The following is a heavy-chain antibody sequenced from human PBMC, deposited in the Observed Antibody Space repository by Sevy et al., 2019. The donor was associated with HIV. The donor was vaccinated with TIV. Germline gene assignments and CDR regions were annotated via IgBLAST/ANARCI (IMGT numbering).Heavy chain of an antibody. D-gene: IGHD3-22*01. CDR2: FDPEDGET. J-gene: IGHJ4*02. CDR3: ATAREYYEDNSGYFDY. V-gene: IGHV1-24*01. CDR1: EHTLTEIS. Sequence: ASVKVSCKVSEHTLTEISMHWVRQTPGRGLEWMGRFDPEDGETIYAQKFQGRITMTEDTSTDTAYLELSSLRSEDTAVYYCATAREYYEDNSGYFDYWGPGTLVTVSS.